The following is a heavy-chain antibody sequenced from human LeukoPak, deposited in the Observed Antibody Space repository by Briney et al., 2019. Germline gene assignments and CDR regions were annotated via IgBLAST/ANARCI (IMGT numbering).Heavy chain of an antibody. CDR3: AREYYYSSGNYYNRIDY. V-gene: IGHV1-2*02. CDR1: GYTFTGYY. Sequence: ASVKVSCKASGYTFTGYYIHWVRQAPGQGLEWMGWINPNINGTNYAQKFQGRVTMTRDTSISTAYMVLNRLRSDDTAVYSCAREYYYSSGNYYNRIDYWGQGTLVTVSS. D-gene: IGHD3-10*01. CDR2: INPNINGT. J-gene: IGHJ4*02.